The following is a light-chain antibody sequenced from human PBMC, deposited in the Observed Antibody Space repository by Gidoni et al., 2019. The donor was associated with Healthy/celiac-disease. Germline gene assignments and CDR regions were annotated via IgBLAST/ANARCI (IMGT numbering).Light chain of an antibody. CDR1: SYNIGAGYD. V-gene: IGLV1-40*01. CDR2: GNS. CDR3: QSYDSSLSAVV. J-gene: IGLJ2*01. Sequence: QSVLTQPPSVSGDPGQRVTISCTGSSYNIGAGYDVHGYQQLPGTAPKLLTYGNSNRPSGVPDRFSGSKSGTSASLAITGLQAEDEADYYCQSYDSSLSAVVFGGGTKLTVL.